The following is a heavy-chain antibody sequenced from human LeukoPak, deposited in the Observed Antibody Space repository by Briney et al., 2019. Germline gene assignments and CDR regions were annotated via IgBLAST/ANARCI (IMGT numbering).Heavy chain of an antibody. D-gene: IGHD3-3*01. J-gene: IGHJ6*02. CDR1: GYTFTSYD. Sequence: ASVKVSCKASGYTFTSYDINWVRQATGQGLEWMGWMNPNSGNTGYAQKFQGRVTMTRNTSISTAYMELSSLRSDDTAVYYCARDHYDFNYYYGMDVWGQGTTVTVSS. V-gene: IGHV1-8*01. CDR2: MNPNSGNT. CDR3: ARDHYDFNYYYGMDV.